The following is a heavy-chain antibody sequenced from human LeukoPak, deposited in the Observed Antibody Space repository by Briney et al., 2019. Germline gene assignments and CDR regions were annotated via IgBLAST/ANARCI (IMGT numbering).Heavy chain of an antibody. V-gene: IGHV4-59*01. CDR2: IYYSGST. Sequence: SETLSLTCTVSGGSISSYYWSWSRQPPGKGLEWIGYIYYSGSTNYNPSLKSRVTISVDTSKNQFSLKLSSVTAADTAVYYCARGRHYDFWSGPSMDVWGQGTTVTVSS. CDR3: ARGRHYDFWSGPSMDV. D-gene: IGHD3-3*01. CDR1: GGSISSYY. J-gene: IGHJ6*02.